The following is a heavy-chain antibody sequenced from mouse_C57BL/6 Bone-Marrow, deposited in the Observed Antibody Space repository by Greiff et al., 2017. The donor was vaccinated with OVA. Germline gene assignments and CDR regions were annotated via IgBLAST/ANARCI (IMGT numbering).Heavy chain of an antibody. D-gene: IGHD1-1*02. V-gene: IGHV5-4*01. CDR3: ARHSLWCLDY. CDR1: GFTFSSYA. J-gene: IGHJ2*01. Sequence: EVQLVESGGGLVKPGGSLKLSCAASGFTFSSYAMSWVRQTPEKRLEWVATISDGGSYTYYPDNVKGRFTISRDNAKNNLYLQMSHLKSEDTAMYYCARHSLWCLDYWGQGTTLTVSS. CDR2: ISDGGSYT.